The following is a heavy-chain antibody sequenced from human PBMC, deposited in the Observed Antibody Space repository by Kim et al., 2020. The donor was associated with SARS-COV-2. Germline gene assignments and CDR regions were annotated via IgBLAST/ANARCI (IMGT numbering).Heavy chain of an antibody. V-gene: IGHV1-46*01. D-gene: IGHD6-13*01. Sequence: ASVKVSCKASGYTFTSYYMHWVRQAPGQGLEWMGIINPSGGSTSYAQKFQGRVTMTRDTSTSTVYMELSSLRSEDTAVYYCARGSHSGSSSCWSMDVWGQGTTVTVSS. CDR1: GYTFTSYY. J-gene: IGHJ6*02. CDR3: ARGSHSGSSSCWSMDV. CDR2: INPSGGST.